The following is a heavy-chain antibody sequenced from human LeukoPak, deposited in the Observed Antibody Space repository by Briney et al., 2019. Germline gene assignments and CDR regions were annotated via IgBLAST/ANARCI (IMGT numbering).Heavy chain of an antibody. V-gene: IGHV3-48*01. Sequence: GGSLRLSCAASGFDFSIYRMNWVRQAPGKGLEWVSYIHLSGTPTHYAEVVKGRFSISRDNSKNTAYLQMNSLKTEDTAVYYCTRLKIYEADGMDVWGQGTTVTVSS. CDR3: TRLKIYEADGMDV. J-gene: IGHJ6*02. D-gene: IGHD2/OR15-2a*01. CDR2: IHLSGTPT. CDR1: GFDFSIYR.